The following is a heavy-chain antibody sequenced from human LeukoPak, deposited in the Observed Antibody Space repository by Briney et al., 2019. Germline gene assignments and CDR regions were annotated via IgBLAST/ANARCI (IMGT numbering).Heavy chain of an antibody. Sequence: SETLSLTCTVSGGSISSGDYYWSWIRQPPGKGLEWIGYIYYSGSTYYNPSLKSRVTISVDTSKNQFSLKLSSVTAADTAVYYCARALGGMATRYAFDIWGQGTMVTVSS. CDR3: ARALGGMATRYAFDI. V-gene: IGHV4-30-4*01. D-gene: IGHD5-24*01. CDR2: IYYSGST. CDR1: GGSISSGDYY. J-gene: IGHJ3*02.